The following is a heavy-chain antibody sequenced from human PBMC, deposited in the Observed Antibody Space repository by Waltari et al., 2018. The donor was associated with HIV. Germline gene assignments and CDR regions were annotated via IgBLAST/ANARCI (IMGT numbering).Heavy chain of an antibody. D-gene: IGHD3-16*01. CDR1: GGSFSGYY. V-gene: IGHV4-34*01. Sequence: QVLLQQWGAGLLKPSETLSLTCAVYGGSFSGYYWRWIRQPPGKGLEWIGEINHSGSTNYNPSLESRVTSSVDTSKNQFSLKLSSVTAADTAFYYCAREGGTRKLDYWGQGALVTVAS. CDR2: INHSGST. J-gene: IGHJ4*02. CDR3: AREGGTRKLDY.